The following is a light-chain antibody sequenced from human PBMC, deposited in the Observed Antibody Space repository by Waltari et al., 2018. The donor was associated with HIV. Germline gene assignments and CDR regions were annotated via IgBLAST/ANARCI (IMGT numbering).Light chain of an antibody. CDR2: EVS. V-gene: IGLV2-8*01. J-gene: IGLJ2*01. CDR1: SSDVGGYHY. Sequence: QSALTQPPSASGSPGQSVTISCTGPSSDVGGYHYVSWYQQHPGKAPKLMIYEVSKRPTWSRDRCSGSGSGDTASLTGSGRQAEDEADYYCSSYAGSSNVVFGGGTKLTVL. CDR3: SSYAGSSNVV.